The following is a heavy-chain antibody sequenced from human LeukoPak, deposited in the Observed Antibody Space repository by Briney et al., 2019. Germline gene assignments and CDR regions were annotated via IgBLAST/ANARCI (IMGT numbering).Heavy chain of an antibody. CDR1: GYTFTGYY. J-gene: IGHJ6*03. D-gene: IGHD6-6*01. Sequence: ASVKVSCKASGYTFTGYYMHWVRQAPGQGLEWMGWINPNSGGTNYAQKFQGRVTMTRDTSISTAYMELSRLRSDDTAVYYCARATTRRGEQLGSRGRADYYYYYYVDVWGKGTTVTVSS. V-gene: IGHV1-2*02. CDR2: INPNSGGT. CDR3: ARATTRRGEQLGSRGRADYYYYYYVDV.